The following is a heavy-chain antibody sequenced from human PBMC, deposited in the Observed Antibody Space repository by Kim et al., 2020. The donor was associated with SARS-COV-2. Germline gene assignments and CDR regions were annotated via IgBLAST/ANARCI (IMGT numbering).Heavy chain of an antibody. CDR2: IYHSGST. D-gene: IGHD3-22*01. Sequence: SETLSLTCAVSGGSISSSNWWSWVRQPPGKGLEWIGEIYHSGSTNYNPSLKSRVTISVDKSKNQFSLKLSSVTAADTAVYYCARDMSRDTMIVVPPSRGEYYYGMDVWGQGTTVTVSS. CDR1: GGSISSSNW. J-gene: IGHJ6*02. CDR3: ARDMSRDTMIVVPPSRGEYYYGMDV. V-gene: IGHV4-4*02.